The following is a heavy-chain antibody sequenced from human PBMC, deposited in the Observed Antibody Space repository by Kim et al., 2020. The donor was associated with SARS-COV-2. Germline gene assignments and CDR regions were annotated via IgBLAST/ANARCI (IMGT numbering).Heavy chain of an antibody. CDR3: AERTSSSWPNHNWFDP. Sequence: SETLSLTCAVYGGSFSGYYWSWIRQPPGKGLEWIGEINHSGSTNYNPSLKSRVTISVDTSKNQFSLKLSSVTAADTAVYYCAERTSSSWPNHNWFDPWGQGTLVTVSS. CDR1: GGSFSGYY. J-gene: IGHJ5*02. D-gene: IGHD6-13*01. CDR2: INHSGST. V-gene: IGHV4-34*01.